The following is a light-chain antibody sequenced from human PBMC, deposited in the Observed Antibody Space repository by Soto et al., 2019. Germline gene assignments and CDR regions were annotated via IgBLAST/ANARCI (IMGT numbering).Light chain of an antibody. CDR2: DVN. Sequence: QSALTQPVSVSGSPGQSITISCTGTSSDIGAYNFVSWYQQHPGKAPKLMLYDVNIRPSGVSNRLSGSKSGNTASLTISGLQAEDEADYYCTSWTTSTTMIFGGGTKLTVL. CDR3: TSWTTSTTMI. J-gene: IGLJ2*01. CDR1: SSDIGAYNF. V-gene: IGLV2-14*03.